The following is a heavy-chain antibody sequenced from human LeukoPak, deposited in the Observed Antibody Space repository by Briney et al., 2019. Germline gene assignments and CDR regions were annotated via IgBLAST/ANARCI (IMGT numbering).Heavy chain of an antibody. Sequence: PSETLSLTCAVYGGSFSGYDWSWIRQPPGKGLEWIGEINHSGSTNYNPSLKSRVTISVATSKNQLSLKLSSVTAEDKAVYYCARDISGCPRTYYYYYYMDVWGKGTTVTVSS. J-gene: IGHJ6*03. CDR1: GGSFSGYD. CDR2: INHSGST. CDR3: ARDISGCPRTYYYYYYMDV. D-gene: IGHD1-14*01. V-gene: IGHV4-34*01.